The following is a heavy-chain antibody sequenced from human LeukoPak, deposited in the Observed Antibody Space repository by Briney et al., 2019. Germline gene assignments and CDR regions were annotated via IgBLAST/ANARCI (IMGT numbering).Heavy chain of an antibody. CDR2: IYYSGST. V-gene: IGHV4-59*01. CDR3: ARIHNWDYYFDY. CDR1: GGSIGSYY. J-gene: IGHJ4*02. Sequence: PSETLSLSCTVSGGSIGSYYWNWIRHPPGQGLEWIGYIYYSGSTNYNPSLKSRVTISVDTSKNQFSLKLSSVTAADTAVYYCARIHNWDYYFDYWGQGSLVTVSS. D-gene: IGHD1-7*01.